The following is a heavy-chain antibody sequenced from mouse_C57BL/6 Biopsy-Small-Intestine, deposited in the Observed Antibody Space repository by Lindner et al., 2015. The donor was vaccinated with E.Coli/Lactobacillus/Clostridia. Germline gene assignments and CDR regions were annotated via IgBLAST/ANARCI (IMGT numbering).Heavy chain of an antibody. CDR1: GYAFSSYW. J-gene: IGHJ3*01. CDR3: ASQTAKGFTY. Sequence: VQLQESGAELVKPGASVKISCKASGYAFSSYWMNWVKQRPGKGLEWIGRIYPGDGDTNYNGKFKGKATLTADKSSSTAYMQLSSLTYEDSTVYYCASQTAKGFTYWGQGTLVTVSA. CDR2: IYPGDGDT. D-gene: IGHD3-2*01. V-gene: IGHV1-80*01.